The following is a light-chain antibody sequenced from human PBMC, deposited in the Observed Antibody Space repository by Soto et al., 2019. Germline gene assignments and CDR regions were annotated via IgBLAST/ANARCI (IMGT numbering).Light chain of an antibody. V-gene: IGKV1-8*01. J-gene: IGKJ4*01. CDR3: QQYFSYPLA. CDR2: TAS. CDR1: QGIRSH. Sequence: AIRMTQSPSSFSASTGDRVTITCRASQGIRSHLAWYQVKPGKDPRLLIYTASYWESGVSSRFSGSGSGTDFTLTSSSLQSEDFAVNYCQQYFSYPLAFGGGNKVEI.